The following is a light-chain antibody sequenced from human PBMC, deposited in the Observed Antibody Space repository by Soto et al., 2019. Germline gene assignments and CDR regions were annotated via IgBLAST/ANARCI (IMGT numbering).Light chain of an antibody. CDR2: WNA. J-gene: IGLJ2*01. Sequence: QSVLTQPPSASGTPGQRVTISCSGSSSNIGRDYVKWYQQLPGKAPKLLIYWNAQRPSGVPDRFSGSKSGTSASLAISGLRSEDEADYYCAAWDGSLSAVVFGGGTKLTVL. V-gene: IGLV1-47*01. CDR1: SSNIGRDY. CDR3: AAWDGSLSAVV.